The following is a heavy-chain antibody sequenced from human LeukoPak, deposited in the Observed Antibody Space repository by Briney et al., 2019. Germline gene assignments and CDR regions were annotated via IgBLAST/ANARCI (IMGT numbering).Heavy chain of an antibody. D-gene: IGHD2-15*01. Sequence: PSETLSLTCAVYGGXFSGYYCSWIRQPPGKGLEWIGEINHSGSTNYNPSLKSRVTISVDTSKNQFSLKLSSVTVADTAVYYCAISRDIVVVVAANHWYFDVWGRGTPVTVSS. CDR3: AISRDIVVVVAANHWYFDV. V-gene: IGHV4-34*01. CDR2: INHSGST. CDR1: GGXFSGYY. J-gene: IGHJ2*01.